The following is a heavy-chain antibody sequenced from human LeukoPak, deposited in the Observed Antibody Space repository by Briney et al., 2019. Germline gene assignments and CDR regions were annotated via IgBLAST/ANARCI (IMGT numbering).Heavy chain of an antibody. V-gene: IGHV1-46*01. D-gene: IGHD5-12*01. CDR1: GYTFTSYY. J-gene: IGHJ3*02. Sequence: ASVKVSCKASGYTFTSYYMHWVRQAPGQGLEWMGIINPSGGSTSYAQKFQGRVTMTRDMSTSTVYMELSSLRSEDTAVYYCARGLSYSGYERNAFDIWGQGTMVTVSS. CDR2: INPSGGST. CDR3: ARGLSYSGYERNAFDI.